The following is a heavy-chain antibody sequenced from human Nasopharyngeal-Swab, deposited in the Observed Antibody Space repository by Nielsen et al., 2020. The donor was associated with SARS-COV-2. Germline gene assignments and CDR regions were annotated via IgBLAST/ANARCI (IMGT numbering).Heavy chain of an antibody. CDR3: ARGGPRADPAYYYGMDV. D-gene: IGHD3/OR15-3a*01. J-gene: IGHJ6*02. V-gene: IGHV1-2*02. Sequence: ASVKVSCKASGYTFTGYYMHRVRQAPGQGLEWMGWINPNSGGTNYAQKFQGRVTMTRDTSISTAYMELSRLRSDDTAVYYCARGGPRADPAYYYGMDVWGQGTTVTVSS. CDR2: INPNSGGT. CDR1: GYTFTGYY.